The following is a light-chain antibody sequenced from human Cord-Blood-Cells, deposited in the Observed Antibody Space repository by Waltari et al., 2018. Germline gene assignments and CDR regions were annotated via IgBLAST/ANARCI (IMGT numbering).Light chain of an antibody. J-gene: IGLJ3*02. CDR1: SSNIGAGYD. Sequence: QSVLTQPPSVSGAPGQRVTISCTGSSSNIGAGYDVHWYQQLPGAAPKLLLCGNSNRPSGVPDRFPGSMSGTSASRAITGLQAEDEADYYCQSYDSSLSGSVFGGGTKLTVL. CDR3: QSYDSSLSGSV. V-gene: IGLV1-40*01. CDR2: GNS.